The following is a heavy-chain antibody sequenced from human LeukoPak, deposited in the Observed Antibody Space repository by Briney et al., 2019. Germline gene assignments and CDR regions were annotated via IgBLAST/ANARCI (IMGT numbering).Heavy chain of an antibody. D-gene: IGHD4-17*01. V-gene: IGHV4-34*01. Sequence: PSETLSLTCAVYGGSFSGYYWSWIRQPPGKGLEWIGEINHSGSTNYNPSLKSRVTISVDTSKNQFSLKLSSVTAADTAVYYCAKLYGGQLGNYWGQGTLVTVPS. CDR2: INHSGST. J-gene: IGHJ4*02. CDR1: GGSFSGYY. CDR3: AKLYGGQLGNY.